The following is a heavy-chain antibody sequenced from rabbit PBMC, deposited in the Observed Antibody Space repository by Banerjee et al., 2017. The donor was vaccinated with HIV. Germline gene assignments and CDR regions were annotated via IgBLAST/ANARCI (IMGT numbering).Heavy chain of an antibody. V-gene: IGHV1S40*01. CDR2: IYTSSSST. CDR1: GFSFSSSYY. D-gene: IGHD7-1*01. J-gene: IGHJ4*01. CDR3: ARDLAAVTGWNFNL. Sequence: QSLEESGGDLVKPGASLTLTCTASGFSFSSSYYMCWVRQAPGKGLELIACIYTSSSSTWYASWVNGRFTISKTSSTTVTLQMTSLTAADTATYFCARDLAAVTGWNFNLRGPGTLVTVS.